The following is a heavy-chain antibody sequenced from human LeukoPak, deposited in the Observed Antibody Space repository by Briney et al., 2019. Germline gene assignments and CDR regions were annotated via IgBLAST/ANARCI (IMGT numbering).Heavy chain of an antibody. J-gene: IGHJ5*02. CDR2: IYYSGST. V-gene: IGHV4-30-4*08. Sequence: SQTLSLTCTVSGGSISSGDYYWSWIRQPPGKGLERIGYIYYSGSTYYNPSLKSRVTISVDTSKNQFSLKLSSVTAADTAVYYCARDQPAPYDFWSASNWFDPWGQGTLVTVSS. CDR3: ARDQPAPYDFWSASNWFDP. D-gene: IGHD3-3*01. CDR1: GGSISSGDYY.